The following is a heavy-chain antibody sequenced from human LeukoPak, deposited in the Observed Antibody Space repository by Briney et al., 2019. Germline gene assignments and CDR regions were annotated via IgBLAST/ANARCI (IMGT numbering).Heavy chain of an antibody. Sequence: LSLTCTVSGGSISSYYWSWIRQAPGKGLEWISYISSTGTTIYYAASVTGRFTVSRDNAKNSLYLQMNSLRAEDTALYHCARVEPSYQLLSYLGAFDIWGQGTMVTVSS. CDR1: GGSISSYY. V-gene: IGHV3-11*01. CDR3: ARVEPSYQLLSYLGAFDI. J-gene: IGHJ3*02. D-gene: IGHD2-2*01. CDR2: ISSTGTTI.